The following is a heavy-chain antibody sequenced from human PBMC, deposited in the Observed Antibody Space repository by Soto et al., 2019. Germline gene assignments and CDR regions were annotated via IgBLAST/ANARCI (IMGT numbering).Heavy chain of an antibody. CDR2: AYHTGLT. D-gene: IGHD6-19*01. Sequence: PSETLSLTCAVSGDSVTSNVWLSWVRQPPGKELEWIGEAYHTGLTNYSPSLKSRVSMSVDTSSNEFSLKMTSLTAADTAIYYCARDAAVPGESDRFDYWGRVTLVTVSS. CDR3: ARDAAVPGESDRFDY. V-gene: IGHV4-4*02. CDR1: GDSVTSNVW. J-gene: IGHJ4*02.